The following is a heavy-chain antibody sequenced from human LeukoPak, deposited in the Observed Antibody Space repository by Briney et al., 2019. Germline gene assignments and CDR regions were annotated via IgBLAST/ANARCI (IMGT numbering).Heavy chain of an antibody. CDR3: ARDDQLVGDYYYYMDV. V-gene: IGHV3-20*04. CDR2: INWNGGST. J-gene: IGHJ6*03. Sequence: PGGCLRLSCAAAGFTFSSYEMNWVRQAPGKGLEWVSGINWNGGSTGYADSVKGRFTISRDNAKNSLYLQMNSLRAEDTAVYYCARDDQLVGDYYYYMDVWGKGTTVTVSS. D-gene: IGHD6-13*01. CDR1: GFTFSSYE.